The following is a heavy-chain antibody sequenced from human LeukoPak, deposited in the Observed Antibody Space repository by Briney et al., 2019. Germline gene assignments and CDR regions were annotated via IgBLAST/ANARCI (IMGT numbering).Heavy chain of an antibody. CDR3: ASIYCGGDCYSVDAFDV. D-gene: IGHD2-21*02. V-gene: IGHV3-30-3*01. CDR1: GFTFSSYA. J-gene: IGHJ3*01. CDR2: ISYDGSNK. Sequence: PGGSLRLSCAASGFTFSSYAMHWVRQAPGKGLEWVAVISYDGSNKYYADSVKGRFTISRDNSKNTLYLQMNSLRAEDTAVCYCASIYCGGDCYSVDAFDVWGQGTMVTVSS.